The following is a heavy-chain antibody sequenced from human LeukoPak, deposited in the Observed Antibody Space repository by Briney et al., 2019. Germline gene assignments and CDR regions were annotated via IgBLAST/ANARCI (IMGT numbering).Heavy chain of an antibody. CDR1: GGTFSSYA. Sequence: ASVKVSCKASGGTFSSYAISWVRQAPGQGLEWMGGIIPNSGGTNYAQKFQGRVTMTRDTSISTAYMELSRLRSDDTAVYYCARYCSSTSCYDAFDVWGQGTMVTVSS. CDR2: IIPNSGGT. CDR3: ARYCSSTSCYDAFDV. J-gene: IGHJ3*01. D-gene: IGHD2-2*01. V-gene: IGHV1-2*02.